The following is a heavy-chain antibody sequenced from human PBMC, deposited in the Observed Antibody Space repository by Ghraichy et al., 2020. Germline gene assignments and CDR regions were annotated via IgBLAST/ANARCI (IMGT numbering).Heavy chain of an antibody. Sequence: LSLTCAASGFTFSSYAMSWVRQAPGKGLEWVSAISGSGGSTYYADSVKGRFTISRDNSMNTLYLQMNSLRAEDTAVYYCAKESRDYYDSSGYLDYWGQGTLVTVSS. D-gene: IGHD3-22*01. CDR3: AKESRDYYDSSGYLDY. V-gene: IGHV3-23*01. CDR1: GFTFSSYA. CDR2: ISGSGGST. J-gene: IGHJ4*02.